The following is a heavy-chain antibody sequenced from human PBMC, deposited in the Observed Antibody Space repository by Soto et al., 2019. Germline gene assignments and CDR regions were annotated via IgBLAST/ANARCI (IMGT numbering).Heavy chain of an antibody. CDR3: ARHGLRRYYYGMDV. J-gene: IGHJ6*02. V-gene: IGHV5-10-1*01. CDR1: GYSFTSYW. Sequence: PVESLKISCNGSGYSFTSYWSSWVRQMPWKGLEWMGRIDPSDSYTNYSPSFQGHVTISADKSISTAYLQWSSLKASGTAMYYCARHGLRRYYYGMDVWGQGTTVTVSS. D-gene: IGHD5-12*01. CDR2: IDPSDSYT.